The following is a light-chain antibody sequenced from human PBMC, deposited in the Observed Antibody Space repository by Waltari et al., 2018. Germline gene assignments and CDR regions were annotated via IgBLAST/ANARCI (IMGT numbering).Light chain of an antibody. Sequence: EIVLTQFPGPLSLSPGERANFSCRASQSIGKDNLAWYQQKPGQAPRLLIRGTSSRDTGISDRLRGSGSGTDFTLTISSLEPEDFAVYYCQQSATTPWTFGQGTRVEI. J-gene: IGKJ1*01. CDR2: GTS. CDR1: QSIGKDN. CDR3: QQSATTPWT. V-gene: IGKV3-20*01.